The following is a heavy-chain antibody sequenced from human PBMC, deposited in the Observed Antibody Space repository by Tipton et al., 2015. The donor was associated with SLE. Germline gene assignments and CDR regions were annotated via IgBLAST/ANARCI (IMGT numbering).Heavy chain of an antibody. D-gene: IGHD5-12*01. CDR1: GSSFNSYA. CDR3: AKDFQVDGPSAGYFDL. Sequence: SLRLSCAASGSSFNSYAMSWVRQAPGKGLEWVSVFYRVSGTFYAESVKSRFTISRDDSTNTLYLQMNSLRAEDTAVYYCAKDFQVDGPSAGYFDLWGRGTLVTVSS. CDR2: YRVSGT. J-gene: IGHJ2*01. V-gene: IGHV3-23*03.